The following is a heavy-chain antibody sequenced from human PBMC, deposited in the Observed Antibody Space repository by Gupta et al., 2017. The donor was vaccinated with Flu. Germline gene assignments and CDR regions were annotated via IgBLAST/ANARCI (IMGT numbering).Heavy chain of an antibody. CDR1: ELS. Sequence: ELSMHWVRQAPGKGLEWMGGFDPEDGETIYAQKFQGRVTMTEDTSTDTAYMELSSLRSEDTAVYYCATYVIAVAGNWFDPWGQGTLVTVSS. CDR2: FDPEDGET. CDR3: ATYVIAVAGNWFDP. V-gene: IGHV1-24*01. J-gene: IGHJ5*02. D-gene: IGHD6-19*01.